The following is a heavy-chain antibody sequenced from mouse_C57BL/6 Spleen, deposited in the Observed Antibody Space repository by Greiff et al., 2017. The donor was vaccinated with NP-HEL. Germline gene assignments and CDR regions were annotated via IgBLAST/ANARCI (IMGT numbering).Heavy chain of an antibody. V-gene: IGHV1-69*01. CDR3: ASTITTVVATKYFDV. CDR2: IDPSDSYT. Sequence: QVQLQPPGAELVMPGASVKLSCKASGYTFTSYWMHWVEQRPGQGLEWIGEIDPSDSYTNYNQKFKRKSTLTVDKASSTAYMQLSSLTSEDSAVYYCASTITTVVATKYFDVWGTGTTVTVSS. D-gene: IGHD1-1*01. CDR1: GYTFTSYW. J-gene: IGHJ1*03.